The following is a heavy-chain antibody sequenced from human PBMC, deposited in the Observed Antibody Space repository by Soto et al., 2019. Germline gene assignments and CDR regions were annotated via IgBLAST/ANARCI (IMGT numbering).Heavy chain of an antibody. V-gene: IGHV3-30-3*01. J-gene: IGHJ4*02. CDR2: ISNDGSNK. CDR1: GFTFSSYA. D-gene: IGHD3-10*01. Sequence: QVQLVESGGGVVQPGRSLRLSCVASGFTFSSYAMHWIRQAPGKGLEWVAFISNDGSNKYYADSVKGRFTISRDNSKNTLYLERDSLRDEDTAVYYCAREWGGSSEFDYWGQGTLVTVSS. CDR3: AREWGGSSEFDY.